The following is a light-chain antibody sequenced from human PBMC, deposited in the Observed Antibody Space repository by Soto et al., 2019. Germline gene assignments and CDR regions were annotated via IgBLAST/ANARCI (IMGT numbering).Light chain of an antibody. CDR3: QHHNSYSQT. J-gene: IGKJ1*01. V-gene: IGKV1-5*01. CDR1: QSIRYY. CDR2: GAS. Sequence: DIQLTQSPPTLSASVGDRATITCRASQSIRYYLAWYQQMPGKAPKLLIYGASSLQSGVPSRFSGSGSGTEFTLTISSLQPDDFATYFCQHHNSYSQTFGHGTKVEIK.